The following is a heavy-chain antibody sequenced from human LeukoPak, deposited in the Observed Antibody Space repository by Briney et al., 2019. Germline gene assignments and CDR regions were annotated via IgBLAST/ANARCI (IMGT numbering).Heavy chain of an antibody. CDR3: ARDRPEAAQYYYYYTWTS. CDR1: GGTFSSYA. Sequence: ASVKVSCKASGGTFSSYAISWVRQAPGQGLEWMGGIIPIFGTANYAQKFQGRVTITTDESTSTAYMELSSLRSEDTAVYYCARDRPEAAQYYYYYTWTSGAKGPRSPSP. V-gene: IGHV1-69*05. D-gene: IGHD6-13*01. CDR2: IIPIFGTA. J-gene: IGHJ6*03.